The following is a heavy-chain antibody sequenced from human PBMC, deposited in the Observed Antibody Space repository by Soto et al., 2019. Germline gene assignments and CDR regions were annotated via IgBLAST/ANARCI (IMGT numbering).Heavy chain of an antibody. V-gene: IGHV3-23*01. J-gene: IGHJ5*02. D-gene: IGHD2-2*01. CDR2: ISGSGATT. CDR1: GFTFSSYA. Sequence: GGSLRLSCAASGFTFSSYAMSWVRQPPGKGLEWVSAISGSGATTYYADSVKGRFSISRDNSKNTLYLQMNSLRVDDTAVYYCAKDMRFDPWGQGTLVTVSS. CDR3: AKDMRFDP.